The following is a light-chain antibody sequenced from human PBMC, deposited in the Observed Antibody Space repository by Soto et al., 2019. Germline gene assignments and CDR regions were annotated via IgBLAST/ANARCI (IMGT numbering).Light chain of an antibody. CDR1: QAIKHY. CDR3: QHYDNFPFT. Sequence: DIQMTQSPSSLSASVGDRVTITCQASQAIKHYLNWFQKKPGKVPNLLIYDASTLATGVPSRFSGSGSGTHFTLTISSLQPEDTAVYFCQHYDNFPFTFGGGTKVEIK. J-gene: IGKJ4*01. CDR2: DAS. V-gene: IGKV1-33*01.